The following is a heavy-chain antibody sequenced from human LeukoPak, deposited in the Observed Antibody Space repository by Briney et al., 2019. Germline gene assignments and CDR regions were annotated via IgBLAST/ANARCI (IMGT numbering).Heavy chain of an antibody. CDR1: GCSISSYY. CDR2: IYYSGST. J-gene: IGHJ5*02. D-gene: IGHD6-13*01. Sequence: SETLSLTCTVSGCSISSYYWSWIRQPPGKGLEWIGYIYYSGSTNYNPSLKSRVTISVGTSKNQFSLKLSSVTAADTAVYYCARGYSSSWNWFDPWGQGTLVTVSS. V-gene: IGHV4-59*01. CDR3: ARGYSSSWNWFDP.